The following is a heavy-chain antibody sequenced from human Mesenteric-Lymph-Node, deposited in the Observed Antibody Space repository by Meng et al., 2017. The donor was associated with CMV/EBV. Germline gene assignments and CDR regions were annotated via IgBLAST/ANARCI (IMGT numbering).Heavy chain of an antibody. J-gene: IGHJ4*02. CDR2: ISYGGAT. CDR3: ARERVREEGLFDS. CDR1: GGSISGRYW. D-gene: IGHD4/OR15-4a*01. Sequence: GSGGSISGRYWWTWGRQPPETGLEWIGEISYGGATKYNPSLRSRLTISMDKSNNQFSLILTSVTAADAAIYYCARERVREEGLFDSWGQGTLVTVSS. V-gene: IGHV4-4*02.